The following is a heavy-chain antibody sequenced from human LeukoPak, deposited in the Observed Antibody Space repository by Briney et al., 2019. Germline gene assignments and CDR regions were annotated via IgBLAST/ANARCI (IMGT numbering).Heavy chain of an antibody. CDR3: ARHRRVRGYCSGGSCYNWFDP. D-gene: IGHD2-15*01. CDR1: GGTISSYY. Sequence: SETLSLTCTVSGGTISSYYWGWIRQPPGKGLEWIGSIYYSGSTYYNPSLKSRVTISVDTSKNQFSLKLSSVTAADTAVYYCARHRRVRGYCSGGSCYNWFDPWGQGTLVTVSS. J-gene: IGHJ5*02. CDR2: IYYSGST. V-gene: IGHV4-39*01.